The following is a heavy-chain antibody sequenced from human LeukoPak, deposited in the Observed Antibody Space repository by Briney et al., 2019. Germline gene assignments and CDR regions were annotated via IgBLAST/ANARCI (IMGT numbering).Heavy chain of an antibody. Sequence: GGSLRLSCAAXGXTFXRYXXXWXXXXXXXXXXXXSYITGDSGXXXYADSVKGRFTIXRDNAKNSLFLQMNSLRDEDTAVYYCTSPPWDHAEGRWGQGTLVTVSS. CDR2: ITGDSGXX. J-gene: IGHJ4*02. V-gene: IGHV3-48*02. CDR3: TSPPWDHAEGR. CDR1: GXTFXRYX. D-gene: IGHD1-14*01.